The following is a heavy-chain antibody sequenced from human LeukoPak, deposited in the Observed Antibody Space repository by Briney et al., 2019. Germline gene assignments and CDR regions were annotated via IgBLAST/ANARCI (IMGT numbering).Heavy chain of an antibody. V-gene: IGHV4-34*01. CDR1: GGSFSGYY. CDR2: INHSGST. Sequence: PSETLSLTCAVYGGSFSGYYWSWIRQPPGKGLEWIGEINHSGSTNYNPSLKSRVTTSVDTSKNQFSLKLSSVTAADTAVYYCARVVTMVRGVMVYFDYWGQGTLVTVSS. J-gene: IGHJ4*02. CDR3: ARVVTMVRGVMVYFDY. D-gene: IGHD3-10*01.